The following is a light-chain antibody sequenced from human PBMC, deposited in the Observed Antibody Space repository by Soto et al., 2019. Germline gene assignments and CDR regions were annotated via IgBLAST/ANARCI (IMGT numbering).Light chain of an antibody. J-gene: IGKJ5*01. CDR3: QQYNNWPPIT. Sequence: EIVLTQSPGTLSLSPGERATLSFRASQSVSSSFLAWYQQKPGQAPRLLIYGASTRATGIPARFSGSGSGTEFTLTISSLQSEDFAVYYCQQYNNWPPITFGQGTRLEI. CDR2: GAS. V-gene: IGKV3-15*01. CDR1: QSVSSS.